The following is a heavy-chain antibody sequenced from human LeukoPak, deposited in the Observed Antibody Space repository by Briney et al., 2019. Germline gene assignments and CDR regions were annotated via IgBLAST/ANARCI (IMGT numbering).Heavy chain of an antibody. V-gene: IGHV4-59*01. D-gene: IGHD3-10*01. CDR3: ASHRRSHGSEY. CDR2: VYYSGST. Sequence: SETLSLTCTVSGGSFEHYFWSWIRQPPGKGLEWIGYVYYSGSTDYSPSLKSRLTISADTSKNQFSLKLNSVTAADTAVYYCASHRRSHGSEYWGWGTLVTVSS. CDR1: GGSFEHYF. J-gene: IGHJ4*02.